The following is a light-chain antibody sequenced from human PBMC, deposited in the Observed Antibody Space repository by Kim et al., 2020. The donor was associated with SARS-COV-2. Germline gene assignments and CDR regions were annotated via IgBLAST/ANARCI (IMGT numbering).Light chain of an antibody. CDR2: AAS. Sequence: ASVGDRVNITCRASETINRYLNWYQQKPGKAPKLLIYAASTLQSGVPSRFAGAGSGTDFTLTINNVQPEDFATYYCQQSYNSLPYTFGQGTKLEI. J-gene: IGKJ2*01. CDR1: ETINRY. CDR3: QQSYNSLPYT. V-gene: IGKV1-39*01.